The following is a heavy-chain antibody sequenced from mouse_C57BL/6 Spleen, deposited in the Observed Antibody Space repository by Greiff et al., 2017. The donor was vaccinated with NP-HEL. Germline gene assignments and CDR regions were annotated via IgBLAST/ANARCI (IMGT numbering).Heavy chain of an antibody. CDR1: GFTFSSYT. CDR3: ASFYGSLYAMDY. V-gene: IGHV5-9*04. CDR2: ISGGGGNT. J-gene: IGHJ4*01. Sequence: EVQVVESGGGLVKPGGSLKLSCAASGFTFSSYTMSWVRQTPEKRLEWVATISGGGGNTYYPASVKGRFPISRDNAKNTLYLQMRSLRSEDTAVYYCASFYGSLYAMDYWGQGTSVTVSS. D-gene: IGHD2-2*01.